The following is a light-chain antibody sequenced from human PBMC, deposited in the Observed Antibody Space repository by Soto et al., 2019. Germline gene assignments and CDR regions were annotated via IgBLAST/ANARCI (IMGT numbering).Light chain of an antibody. Sequence: QSVLTQPPSVSGAPGQRVTISCTGSSSNIGAGYDVHWYQQLPGAAPKLVIYENANRPSGVPDRFSGSKSGTSASLAITGLQTGDEADYYCATWDGSLPGEVFGGGTKLTVL. CDR1: SSNIGAGYD. CDR2: ENA. J-gene: IGLJ2*01. CDR3: ATWDGSLPGEV. V-gene: IGLV1-40*01.